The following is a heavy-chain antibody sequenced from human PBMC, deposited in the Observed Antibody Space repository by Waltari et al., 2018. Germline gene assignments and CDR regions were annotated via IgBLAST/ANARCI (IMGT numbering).Heavy chain of an antibody. CDR3: ARGSAGKPLDN. Sequence: QVRLAESGVGMVQSGGSLRRSCEASGFTFSRHGLAWVRQAPGKGLEWVAFMPYDGSGRFYADAVKGRFTISRDNSNGILFLDMNNLRRDDTAVYFCARGSAGKPLDNWVQCALVTVSS. J-gene: IGHJ1*01. D-gene: IGHD2-15*01. V-gene: IGHV3-30*02. CDR1: GFTFSRHG. CDR2: MPYDGSGR.